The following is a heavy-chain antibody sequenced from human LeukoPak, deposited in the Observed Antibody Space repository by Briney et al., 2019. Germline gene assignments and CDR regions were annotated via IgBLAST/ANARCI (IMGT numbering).Heavy chain of an antibody. J-gene: IGHJ4*02. CDR1: GFTFSSYS. V-gene: IGHV3-21*01. Sequence: RGSLRLSCAASGFTFSSYSMNWVRQAPGKGLEWVSSISSSSSYIYYADSVKGRFTISRDNAKNSLYLQMNSLRAEDTAVYYCAARGLFGVAAAGTLYWGQGTLVTVSS. CDR2: ISSSSSYI. D-gene: IGHD6-13*01. CDR3: AARGLFGVAAAGTLY.